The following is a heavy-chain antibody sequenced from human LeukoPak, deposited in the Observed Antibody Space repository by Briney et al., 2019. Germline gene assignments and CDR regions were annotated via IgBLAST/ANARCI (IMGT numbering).Heavy chain of an antibody. Sequence: PGGSLRLSCAASGFTFSSYGMHWVRQAPGKGLEWVAVIWYDGSKKYYADSVKGRFTISRDNSKNTLYLQMNSLRAEETAVYYCARDTPPDGMDVWGQGTTVTVSS. V-gene: IGHV3-33*01. CDR3: ARDTPPDGMDV. CDR2: IWYDGSKK. J-gene: IGHJ6*02. CDR1: GFTFSSYG.